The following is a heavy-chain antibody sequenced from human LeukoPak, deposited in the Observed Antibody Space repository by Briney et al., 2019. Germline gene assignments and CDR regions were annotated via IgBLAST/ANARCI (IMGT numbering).Heavy chain of an antibody. CDR2: IHYTGRT. J-gene: IGHJ4*02. CDR1: GGSISGHY. D-gene: IGHD4-17*01. Sequence: SETPSPTCTVSGGSISGHYWSWIRQPPGKGLEWIGYIHYTGRTDYSPSLKSRVSLSVDLSKNQFSLELTSVTAADTAIYFRARMVGGDYEDYWGQGTLVTVSS. V-gene: IGHV4-59*11. CDR3: ARMVGGDYEDY.